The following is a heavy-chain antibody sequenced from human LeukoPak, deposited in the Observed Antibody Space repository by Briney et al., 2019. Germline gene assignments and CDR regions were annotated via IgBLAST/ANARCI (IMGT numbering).Heavy chain of an antibody. J-gene: IGHJ6*02. CDR3: ARDLSSWPRYYYGMDV. D-gene: IGHD6-13*01. V-gene: IGHV3-11*01. CDR1: GFTFSDYY. CDR2: ISSSGSTI. Sequence: GGSLRLSCAASGFTFSDYYMSWIRQAPGKGLEWVSYISSSGSTIYYADSVKGRFTISRDNAKNSLYLQMNSLRAEDTAVYYCARDLSSWPRYYYGMDVWGQGTTVTVSS.